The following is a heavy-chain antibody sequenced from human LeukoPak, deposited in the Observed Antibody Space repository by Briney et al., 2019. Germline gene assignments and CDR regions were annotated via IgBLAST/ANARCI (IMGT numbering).Heavy chain of an antibody. J-gene: IGHJ4*02. V-gene: IGHV4-39*07. CDR3: ARALYSSGWFTTD. Sequence: SETLSLTCTVSGGSISSSSYYWGWVRQPPGKGLEWIGSIYYSGSTYYNPSLKSRVTISVDTSKNQFSLKLSSVTAADTAVYYCARALYSSGWFTTDWGQGTLVTVSS. D-gene: IGHD6-19*01. CDR2: IYYSGST. CDR1: GGSISSSSYY.